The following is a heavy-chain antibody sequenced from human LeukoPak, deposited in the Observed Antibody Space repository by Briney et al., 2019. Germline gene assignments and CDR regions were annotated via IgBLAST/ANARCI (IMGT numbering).Heavy chain of an antibody. CDR2: ISDDGSRK. J-gene: IGHJ4*02. CDR1: GFTFSFSG. D-gene: IGHD6-13*01. V-gene: IGHV3-30*18. Sequence: PGGSLRLSCAASGFTFSFSGMYWVRQAPGKGLEWLAFISDDGSRKYFADSVKGRFTISRDNSKNTPFLQMNSLRTEDTAVYYCAKDRSTTWSFDYWGQGTLVTVSS. CDR3: AKDRSTTWSFDY.